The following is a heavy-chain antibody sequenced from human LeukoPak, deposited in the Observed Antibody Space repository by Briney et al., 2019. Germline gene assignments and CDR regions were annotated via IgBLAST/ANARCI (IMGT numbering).Heavy chain of an antibody. V-gene: IGHV3-48*01. CDR2: ISSSSSTI. D-gene: IGHD3-9*01. CDR3: ARVLRYFDWLEGYYMDV. J-gene: IGHJ6*03. CDR1: GFTFSSYS. Sequence: GGSLRLSCAASGFTFSSYSMNWVRQAPGKGLEWVSYISSSSSTIYYTDSVKGRFTISRDNAKNSLYLQMNSLRAEDTAVYYCARVLRYFDWLEGYYMDVWGKGTTVTVSS.